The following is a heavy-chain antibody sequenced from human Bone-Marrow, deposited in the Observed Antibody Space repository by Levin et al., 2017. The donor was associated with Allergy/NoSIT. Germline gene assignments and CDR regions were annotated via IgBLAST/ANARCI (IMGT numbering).Heavy chain of an antibody. V-gene: IGHV3-23*01. D-gene: IGHD3-10*01. J-gene: IGHJ4*02. CDR3: ANQLTLVRVAPFDS. CDR2: ISGRGGST. CDR1: GFTFRNSA. Sequence: GGSLRLSCAASGFTFRNSAMSWVRQAPGKGLEWISSISGRGGSTSYADSMKGRFTISRDNSNDTLYLHLNGLRVEDTAIYYCANQLTLVRVAPFDSWGQGTLVSVSS.